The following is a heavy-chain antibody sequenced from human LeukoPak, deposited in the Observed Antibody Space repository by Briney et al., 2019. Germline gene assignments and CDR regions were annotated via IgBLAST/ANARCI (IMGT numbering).Heavy chain of an antibody. J-gene: IGHJ4*02. CDR1: GFTFSSYE. D-gene: IGHD5-24*01. Sequence: PGGSLRLSCAASGFTFSSYEMNWVRQAPGKGLEWVSYIRSSGSTIYYADSVKGRFTISRDNAKNSLYLQMNSLRAEDTAVYYCARDGDGYNWGYYFDYWGQGTLVTVSS. CDR2: IRSSGSTI. CDR3: ARDGDGYNWGYYFDY. V-gene: IGHV3-48*03.